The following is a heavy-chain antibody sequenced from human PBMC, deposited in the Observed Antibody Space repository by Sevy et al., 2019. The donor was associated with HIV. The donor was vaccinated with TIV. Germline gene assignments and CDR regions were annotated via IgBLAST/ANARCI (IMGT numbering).Heavy chain of an antibody. Sequence: GGSLRLSCTASGFPFSSYAIHWIRQAPGKGLEWVAYIQSDGGNQSYGDSVKGRFTISRDNPKNTVYLQMNSLRVEDMAVYYCAKNPYDNNAFDIWGQGTMVTVSS. CDR3: AKNPYDNNAFDI. CDR1: GFPFSSYA. CDR2: IQSDGGNQ. V-gene: IGHV3-30*02. D-gene: IGHD3-22*01. J-gene: IGHJ3*02.